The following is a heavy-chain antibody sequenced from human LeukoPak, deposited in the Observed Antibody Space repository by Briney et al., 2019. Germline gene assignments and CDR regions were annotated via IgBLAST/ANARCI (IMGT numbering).Heavy chain of an antibody. V-gene: IGHV3-48*03. Sequence: GGSLRLSCAASGFTFSSYEMNWVRQAPGQGLEWVSYISSSGSTIYYADSVKGRFTISRDNAKNSLYLQMNSLRAEDTAVYYCARVGQTGTTTTHAFDIWGQGTMVTVSS. D-gene: IGHD1-7*01. J-gene: IGHJ3*02. CDR3: ARVGQTGTTTTHAFDI. CDR2: ISSSGSTI. CDR1: GFTFSSYE.